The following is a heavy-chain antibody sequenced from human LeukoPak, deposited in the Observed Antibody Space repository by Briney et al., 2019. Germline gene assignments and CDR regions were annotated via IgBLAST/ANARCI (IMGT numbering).Heavy chain of an antibody. D-gene: IGHD5-24*01. CDR1: GFTFDDYA. CDR2: ISWNSGSI. V-gene: IGHV3-9*01. Sequence: GGSLRLSCAASGFTFDDYAMHWVRQAPGKGLEWVSGISWNSGSIGYADSVKGRFTISRDNAKNSLYLQMNSLRAEDTALYYCAKAPRGYNYRYYFDYWGQGTLVTVSS. J-gene: IGHJ4*02. CDR3: AKAPRGYNYRYYFDY.